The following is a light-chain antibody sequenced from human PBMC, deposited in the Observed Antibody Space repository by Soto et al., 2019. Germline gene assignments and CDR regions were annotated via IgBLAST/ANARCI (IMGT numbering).Light chain of an antibody. CDR3: SSYTSSSPWV. CDR2: DVS. J-gene: IGLJ3*02. CDR1: SSDVGGYNY. V-gene: IGLV2-14*01. Sequence: QSALTQPASVSGSPGQSITSSCTGTSSDVGGYNYVSWYQQHPGKAPKLMIYDVSNRPSGVSNRFSGSKSGNTASLTISGLQAEDEADYYCSSYTSSSPWVFGGGTKVTVL.